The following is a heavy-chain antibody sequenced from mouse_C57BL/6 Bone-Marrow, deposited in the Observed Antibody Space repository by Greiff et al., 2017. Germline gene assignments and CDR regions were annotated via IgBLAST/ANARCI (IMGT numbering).Heavy chain of an antibody. V-gene: IGHV1-15*01. CDR3: TRLTGYFDY. CDR1: GYTFTDYE. Sequence: LMESGAELVRPGASVTLSCKASGYTFTDYEMHWVKQTPVHGLEWIGAIDPETGGTAYNQKFKGKAILTADKSSSTAYMELRSLTSEDSAVYYCTRLTGYFDYWGQGTTLTVSS. CDR2: IDPETGGT. D-gene: IGHD4-1*01. J-gene: IGHJ2*01.